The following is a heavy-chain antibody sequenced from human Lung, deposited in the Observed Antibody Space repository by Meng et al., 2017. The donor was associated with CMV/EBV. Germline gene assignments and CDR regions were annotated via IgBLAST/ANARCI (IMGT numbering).Heavy chain of an antibody. CDR3: VRANLGSADY. CDR1: GYTFTGYY. D-gene: IGHD7-27*01. Sequence: QVQLVPSGVEVKKPGAAVKVSCKASGYTFTGYYMHWLRQAPGQGLEWVGRITPSSGGTTYAQKFQGRVTMTRDTSISTAYMELSSLRSDDAAIYYCVRANLGSADYWGQGTLVTVSS. CDR2: ITPSSGGT. V-gene: IGHV1-2*06. J-gene: IGHJ4*02.